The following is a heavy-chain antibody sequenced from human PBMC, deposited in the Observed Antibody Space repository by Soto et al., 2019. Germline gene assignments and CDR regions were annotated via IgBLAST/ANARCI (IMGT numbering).Heavy chain of an antibody. D-gene: IGHD4-17*01. CDR1: GFSFSNYN. CDR2: ITDSSDTV. J-gene: IGHJ4*02. V-gene: IGHV3-48*02. CDR3: ARYAAEVTTFFDQ. Sequence: GGSLRLSCAASGFSFSNYNMNWVRQAPGKGLEWVSYITDSSDTVHYADSVRGRFTISRDNAESSLYLQMNSLRDEDTAMYYCARYAAEVTTFFDQWGQGTLVTVSS.